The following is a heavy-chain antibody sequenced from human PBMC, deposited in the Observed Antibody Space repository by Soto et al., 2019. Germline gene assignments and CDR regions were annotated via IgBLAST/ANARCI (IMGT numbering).Heavy chain of an antibody. Sequence: GGSLRLSCAASGFTFPSYVMSWVRQAPGQGLEWISAVTGNGGRTYYADSVKGRFTISRENAKNTLYLQMNSLRAEDTALYYCARGSIDAAAGTWYYGMDVWGQGTTVTVSS. CDR1: GFTFPSYV. V-gene: IGHV3-23*01. D-gene: IGHD6-13*01. J-gene: IGHJ6*02. CDR3: ARGSIDAAAGTWYYGMDV. CDR2: VTGNGGRT.